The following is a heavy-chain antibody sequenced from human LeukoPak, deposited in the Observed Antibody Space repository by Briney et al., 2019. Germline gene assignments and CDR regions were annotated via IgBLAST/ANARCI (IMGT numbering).Heavy chain of an antibody. CDR2: TYYRSNWYN. CDR3: ARGPSRITMIVVEIYYYYMDV. D-gene: IGHD3-22*01. Sequence: SQTLSLTFAISGDSVSINSAAWNWIRQSPSRGLEWLGSTYYRSNWYNDYAVSVKSRITINPDTSKNQFSLQLNSVTPEDTAVYYCARGPSRITMIVVEIYYYYMDVWGKGTKVTVSS. V-gene: IGHV6-1*01. J-gene: IGHJ6*03. CDR1: GDSVSINSAA.